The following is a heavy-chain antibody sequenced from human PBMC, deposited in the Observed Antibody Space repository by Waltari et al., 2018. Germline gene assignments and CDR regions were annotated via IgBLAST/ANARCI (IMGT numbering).Heavy chain of an antibody. V-gene: IGHV1-2*02. Sequence: LVQSGSEVIKPGASVKVSCKVSRDAITEHYIHWVRQAPGQGLEWMGWINPNGGAKNYARNVRGRITVTWDTSATTSSMGLSGLRSDDTAVYYCAREYCGGDCRLFDYWGQGTLVTVSS. CDR3: AREYCGGDCRLFDY. J-gene: IGHJ4*01. CDR1: RDAITEHY. CDR2: INPNGGAK. D-gene: IGHD2-21*02.